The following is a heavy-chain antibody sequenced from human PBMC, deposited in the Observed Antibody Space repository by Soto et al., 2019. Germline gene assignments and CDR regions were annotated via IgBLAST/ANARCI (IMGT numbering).Heavy chain of an antibody. CDR1: GFTLSSYA. Sequence: GGSLRLSCAASGFTLSSYAMHWVRQAPGKGREWVAVISYDGSNKYYADSVKGRFTISRDNSKNTLYLQMNSLRAEDTAVYYRARDRTEDSSSSPYYYYGMDVWGQGTTVTVSS. V-gene: IGHV3-30*04. CDR2: ISYDGSNK. J-gene: IGHJ6*02. D-gene: IGHD6-6*01. CDR3: ARDRTEDSSSSPYYYYGMDV.